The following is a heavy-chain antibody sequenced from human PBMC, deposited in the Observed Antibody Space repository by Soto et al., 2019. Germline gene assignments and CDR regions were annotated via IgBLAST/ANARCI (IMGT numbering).Heavy chain of an antibody. D-gene: IGHD1-1*01. V-gene: IGHV3-30*14. CDR2: ISYDGSNK. CDR1: GFTFSSYA. CDR3: TRGPRSTSTGTGAF. J-gene: IGHJ4*02. Sequence: GGSLRLSXAASGFTFSSYAMHWVRQAPGKGLEWVAVISYDGSNKYYADSVKGRFTISRDNAKNTLYLQMNALRVEDTAVHYCTRGPRSTSTGTGAFWGQGTLVTVSS.